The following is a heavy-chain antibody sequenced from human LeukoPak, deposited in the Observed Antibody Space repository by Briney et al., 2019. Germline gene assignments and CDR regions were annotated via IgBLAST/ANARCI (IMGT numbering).Heavy chain of an antibody. Sequence: ASVKVSCRASGYTFTAHYIHWVRQAPGQGLEWMGWIDPNSGGTNYAQKFLGRVTMTRDTSISTAYMELSGLRSDDMAVYYCARDGQSMMVEFDLWGQGTLVTVSS. CDR3: ARDGQSMMVEFDL. J-gene: IGHJ4*02. CDR1: GYTFTAHY. D-gene: IGHD2-15*01. V-gene: IGHV1-2*02. CDR2: IDPNSGGT.